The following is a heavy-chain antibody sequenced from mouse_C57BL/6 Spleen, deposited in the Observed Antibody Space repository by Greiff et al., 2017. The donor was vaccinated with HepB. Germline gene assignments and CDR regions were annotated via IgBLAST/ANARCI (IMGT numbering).Heavy chain of an antibody. V-gene: IGHV1-26*01. J-gene: IGHJ4*01. CDR3: ARYYYGSSQGAMDY. D-gene: IGHD1-1*01. Sequence: VQLQQSGPELVKPGASVKISCKASGYTFTDYYMNWVKQSHGKSLEWIGDINPNNGGTSYNQKFKGKATLTVDKSSSTAYMELRSLTSEDSAVYYCARYYYGSSQGAMDYWGQGTSVTVSS. CDR2: INPNNGGT. CDR1: GYTFTDYY.